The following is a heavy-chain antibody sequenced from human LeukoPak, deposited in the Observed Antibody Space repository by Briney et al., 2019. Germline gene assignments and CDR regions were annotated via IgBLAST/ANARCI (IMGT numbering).Heavy chain of an antibody. CDR3: GYTNNFYH. CDR2: IKHDGSEE. D-gene: IGHD3-16*02. Sequence: GGSLRLSYAASGLTFSNYDMSWVRQAPGQGLEWVANIKHDGSEEYYVDSVKGRFTVSRDDGRNSVSLQMNSVRAEDTAVYYCGYTNNFYHWGQGTLVVVSS. V-gene: IGHV3-7*01. CDR1: GLTFSNYD. J-gene: IGHJ4*02.